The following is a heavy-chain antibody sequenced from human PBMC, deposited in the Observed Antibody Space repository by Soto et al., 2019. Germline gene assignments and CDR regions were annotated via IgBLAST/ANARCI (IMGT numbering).Heavy chain of an antibody. V-gene: IGHV4-30-4*08. Sequence: SETLSLTCTVSGGSISSGGYYWSWIRQHPGKGLEWIGYIYYSGSTYYNPSLKSRVTISVDTSKNQFSLKLSSVTAADTAVYYCARAGYCSGGSCYSWFDHWRQGTLVTVSS. CDR1: GGSISSGGYY. D-gene: IGHD2-15*01. CDR2: IYYSGST. J-gene: IGHJ5*02. CDR3: ARAGYCSGGSCYSWFDH.